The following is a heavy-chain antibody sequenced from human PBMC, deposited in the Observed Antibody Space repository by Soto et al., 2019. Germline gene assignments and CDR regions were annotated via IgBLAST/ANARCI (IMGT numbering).Heavy chain of an antibody. J-gene: IGHJ6*02. CDR3: TTVGMDV. CDR1: GFTFSNAW. Sequence: PGGSLRLSCAASGFTFSNAWMSWVRQAPGKGLEWVGRVKSKTDGGKTDYAAPVKGRFTISRDDSKNTLYLQMNSLKTEDTAVYYCTTVGMDVWGQGTTVTVSS. V-gene: IGHV3-15*01. CDR2: VKSKTDGGKT.